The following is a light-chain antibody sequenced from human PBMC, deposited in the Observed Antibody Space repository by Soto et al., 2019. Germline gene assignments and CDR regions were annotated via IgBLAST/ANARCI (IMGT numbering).Light chain of an antibody. CDR2: EVS. CDR1: SSDIGAYNY. Sequence: QSALTQPPSASGSPGQSVTISCTGTSSDIGAYNYVSWYQQHPGKVPKLMIYEVSKRPSGVPDRFSGSKSGNTASLTVSGLQAEDEADYYCSSYAGSNNVFGTGTKVTVL. V-gene: IGLV2-8*01. CDR3: SSYAGSNNV. J-gene: IGLJ1*01.